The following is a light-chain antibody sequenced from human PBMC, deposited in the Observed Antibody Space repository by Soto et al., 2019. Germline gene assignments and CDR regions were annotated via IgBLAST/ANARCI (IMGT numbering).Light chain of an antibody. CDR1: SSDVGSYNL. CDR2: EGT. V-gene: IGLV2-23*01. J-gene: IGLJ2*01. CDR3: CSYAGSSSYVV. Sequence: QSALTQPASVSGSPGQSITLSCTGTSSDVGSYNLVSWYQLHPGKAPKLMIYEGTKRPSGVSNRFSGSKSGSTASLTISGLQAEDEADYYCCSYAGSSSYVVFGGGTKLTV.